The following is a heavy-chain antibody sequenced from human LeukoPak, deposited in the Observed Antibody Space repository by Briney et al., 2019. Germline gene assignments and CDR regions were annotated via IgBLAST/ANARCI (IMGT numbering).Heavy chain of an antibody. V-gene: IGHV3-23*01. Sequence: GGSLRLSCTASGFTFSSYAMSWVRQAPGKGLEWVSAISGSGGSTYYADSVKGLFTISRDNYKNTLYLQMNSLRAEDTAVYYCAKDVGATTDAFDIWGQGTMVTVSS. CDR3: AKDVGATTDAFDI. CDR2: ISGSGGST. CDR1: GFTFSSYA. J-gene: IGHJ3*02. D-gene: IGHD1-26*01.